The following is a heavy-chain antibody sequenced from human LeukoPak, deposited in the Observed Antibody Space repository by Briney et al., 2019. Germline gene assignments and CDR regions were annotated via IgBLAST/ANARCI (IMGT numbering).Heavy chain of an antibody. CDR2: IYSGGST. D-gene: IGHD2-15*01. Sequence: GGSLRLSCAVSGFTVSSTYMSWVRQAPGKGLEWVSVIYSGGSTDYADSVKGRFTISRDNSKNTVYLQMNSLRAEDTGVYYCARESCSVGSCYLSDYWGQGTLVTVSS. CDR3: ARESCSVGSCYLSDY. J-gene: IGHJ4*02. V-gene: IGHV3-53*01. CDR1: GFTVSSTY.